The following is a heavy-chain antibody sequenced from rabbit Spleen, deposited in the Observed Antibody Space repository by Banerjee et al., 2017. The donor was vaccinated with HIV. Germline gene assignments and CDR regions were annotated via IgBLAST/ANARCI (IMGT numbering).Heavy chain of an antibody. CDR3: VRDLVTVIGWNFNL. Sequence: QEQLVESGGGLVQPEGSLTLTCTASGFSFSSSYYMCWVRQAPGKGLEWIACIDTSNGDTDYANWPKGRFTISKASSTTVTLQMTSLTVADTATYFCVRDLVTVIGWNFNLWGQGTLVTVS. J-gene: IGHJ4*01. CDR1: GFSFSSSYY. V-gene: IGHV1S45*01. CDR2: IDTSNGDT. D-gene: IGHD1-1*01.